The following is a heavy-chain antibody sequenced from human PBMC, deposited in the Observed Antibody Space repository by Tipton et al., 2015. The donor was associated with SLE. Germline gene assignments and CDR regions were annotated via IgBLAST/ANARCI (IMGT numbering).Heavy chain of an antibody. CDR2: INHSGST. V-gene: IGHV4-34*01. J-gene: IGHJ5*02. CDR1: GGSFSGYY. D-gene: IGHD2-15*01. Sequence: TLSLTCAVCGGSFSGYYWSWIRQPPGKGLEWIGEINHSGSTNYNPSLKSRVTISVDTSKNQFSLKLSSVTAADTAVYYCARNPTSYCSGGSCYSPWFDPWGQGTLVTVSS. CDR3: ARNPTSYCSGGSCYSPWFDP.